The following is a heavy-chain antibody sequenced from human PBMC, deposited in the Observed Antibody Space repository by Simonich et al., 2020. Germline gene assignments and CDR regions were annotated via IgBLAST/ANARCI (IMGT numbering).Heavy chain of an antibody. CDR2: INPNSGGT. Sequence: QVQLVQSGAEVKKPGASVKVSCKASGYTFTGYFMNWVRQAPGQGFGGLGWINPNSGGTNYAQKFQGRVTMNRDTSLSTAYMGLSRLRSDDTAVYYCARSSDLLNWNDGPYYWGQGTLVTVSS. CDR1: GYTFTGYF. J-gene: IGHJ4*02. D-gene: IGHD1-1*01. V-gene: IGHV1-2*02. CDR3: ARSSDLLNWNDGPYY.